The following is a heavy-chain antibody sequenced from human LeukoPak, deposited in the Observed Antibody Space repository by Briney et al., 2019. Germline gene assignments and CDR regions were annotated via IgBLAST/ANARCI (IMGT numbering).Heavy chain of an antibody. D-gene: IGHD3-16*01. V-gene: IGHV3-9*03. CDR1: GFTVSSNS. Sequence: GGSLRLSCTVSGFTVSSNSMSWVRQAPGKGLEWVSGITWNSDNIEYADSVKGRFTISRDNAKNSLYLQMNSLRAEDMALYYCAKGGGGRLIYYYYMDVWGKGTTVTVSS. CDR3: AKGGGGRLIYYYYMDV. J-gene: IGHJ6*03. CDR2: ITWNSDNI.